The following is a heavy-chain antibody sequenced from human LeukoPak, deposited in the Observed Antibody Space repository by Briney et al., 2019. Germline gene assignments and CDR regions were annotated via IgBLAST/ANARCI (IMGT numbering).Heavy chain of an antibody. CDR2: INPNSGGT. V-gene: IGHV1-2*02. CDR3: ARGSQQLVTYYFDY. Sequence: ASVKVSCKASGYTFTGYYMHWVRQAPGQGLEWMGWINPNSGGTNYAQKFQGRVTMTRDTSISTAYMELSRLRSDDTVVYYCARGSQQLVTYYFDYWGQGTLVTVSS. J-gene: IGHJ4*02. CDR1: GYTFTGYY. D-gene: IGHD6-13*01.